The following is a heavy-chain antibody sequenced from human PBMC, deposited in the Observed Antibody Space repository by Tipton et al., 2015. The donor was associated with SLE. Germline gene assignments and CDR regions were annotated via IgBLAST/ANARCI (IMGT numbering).Heavy chain of an antibody. CDR3: ARVWGSYFDK. CDR1: GGSISSYY. Sequence: TLSLTCTVSGGSISSYYWSWIRQPPGKGLEWIGYIYYSGSTNYNPSLKSRVTVSVDTSKNQFSLKLSSVTAADTAVYYCARVWGSYFDKWGQGTLVTVSS. V-gene: IGHV4-59*01. D-gene: IGHD3-16*01. CDR2: IYYSGST. J-gene: IGHJ4*02.